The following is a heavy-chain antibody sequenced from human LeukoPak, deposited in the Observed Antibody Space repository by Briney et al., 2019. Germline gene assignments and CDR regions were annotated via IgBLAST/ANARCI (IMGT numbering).Heavy chain of an antibody. CDR2: LHSNGAFT. J-gene: IGHJ4*01. CDR3: ARFVVVTAGDY. Sequence: GGSLRLYCSASGFTLSNYWMHWVRQAPGKGLVWVARLHSNGAFTTYADSVKGRFTISRDTAKNTLYLQMNSLRVEDTAVYYYARFVVVTAGDYWGQGTLVTVSS. V-gene: IGHV3-74*01. D-gene: IGHD2-21*02. CDR1: GFTLSNYW.